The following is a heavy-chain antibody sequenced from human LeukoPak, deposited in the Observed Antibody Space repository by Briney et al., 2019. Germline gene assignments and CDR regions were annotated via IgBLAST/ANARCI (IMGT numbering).Heavy chain of an antibody. CDR1: GGSISSSSYY. CDR3: ARGAAPDY. D-gene: IGHD3-16*01. CDR2: IYYSGST. V-gene: IGHV4-39*07. Sequence: SETLSLTCTVSGGSISSSSYYWGWIRQPPGKGLEWIGSIYYSGSTYYNPSLKSRVTISVDTSKNQFSLKLSSVTAADTAVYYCARGAAPDYWGQGTLVTVSS. J-gene: IGHJ4*02.